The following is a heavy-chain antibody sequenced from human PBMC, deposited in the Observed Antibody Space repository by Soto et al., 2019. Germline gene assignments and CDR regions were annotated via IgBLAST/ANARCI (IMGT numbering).Heavy chain of an antibody. CDR2: ISPNSGRA. J-gene: IGHJ4*02. Sequence: QVQLVQSGTEVKAPGASVRVSCKTSGYTFTKYDISWVRQAPGQGLEWMGLISPNSGRASYSQKVQGRVTMTTDTATSTAYMEVGNLSPDDTAVYYCVRQYFDFWTDFPDFDYWGQGTLVTVSS. V-gene: IGHV1-18*01. CDR3: VRQYFDFWTDFPDFDY. D-gene: IGHD3-3*01. CDR1: GYTFTKYD.